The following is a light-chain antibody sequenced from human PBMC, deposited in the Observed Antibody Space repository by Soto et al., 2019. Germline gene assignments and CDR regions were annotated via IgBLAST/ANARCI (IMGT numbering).Light chain of an antibody. CDR3: QQYCSSIT. CDR1: QSVPRSY. V-gene: IGKV3-20*01. Sequence: VFTQSPCALSLSPGERATLSCRASQSVPRSYLAWYQQKPGQAPRLLIYGTSSRATGIPDRFSGSGSGTDFTLTISRLEPEDFAVFYYQQYCSSITFGQGTRLEIK. J-gene: IGKJ5*01. CDR2: GTS.